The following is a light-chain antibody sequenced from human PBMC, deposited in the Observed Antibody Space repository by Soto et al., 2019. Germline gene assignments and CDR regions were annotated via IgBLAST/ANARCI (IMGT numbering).Light chain of an antibody. V-gene: IGKV1-5*03. Sequence: DIQMTQSPSTLSSSVGDRVTITCRASQSISSWLAWYQQKPGKAPKLLIYKAASLESGVPSRFSGSGSGTEFTLTISSLQPDDFATYYCQQYNSYPYTFGQGTKLEIK. CDR1: QSISSW. J-gene: IGKJ2*01. CDR3: QQYNSYPYT. CDR2: KAA.